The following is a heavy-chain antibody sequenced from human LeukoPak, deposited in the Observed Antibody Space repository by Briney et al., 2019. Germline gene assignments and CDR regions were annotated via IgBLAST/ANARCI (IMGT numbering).Heavy chain of an antibody. CDR2: INPSGGST. CDR1: GYTFTSYY. CDR3: ARDWGDYYDSSGPSYPVGAFDI. J-gene: IGHJ3*02. V-gene: IGHV1-46*01. D-gene: IGHD3-22*01. Sequence: PVASVTVSCKASGYTFTSYYMHWVRQAPGQGLEWMGIINPSGGSTSYAQKFQGRVTMTRDTSTSTVYMELSSLRSEDTAVYYCARDWGDYYDSSGPSYPVGAFDIWGQGTMVTVSS.